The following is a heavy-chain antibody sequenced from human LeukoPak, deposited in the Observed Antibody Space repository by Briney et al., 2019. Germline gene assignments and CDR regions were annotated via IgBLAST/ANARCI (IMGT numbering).Heavy chain of an antibody. CDR3: ARPASSGSYDGAFDI. Sequence: SETLSLTCTVSGGSISSSSYYWGWIRQPPGKGLEWFGTIYYSGTTYYNPSLKSRATISVVTSKNQFSLKLSSVTAADTAVYYCARPASSGSYDGAFDIWGQGTMVTVSS. CDR1: GGSISSSSYY. V-gene: IGHV4-39*01. D-gene: IGHD1-26*01. CDR2: IYYSGTT. J-gene: IGHJ3*02.